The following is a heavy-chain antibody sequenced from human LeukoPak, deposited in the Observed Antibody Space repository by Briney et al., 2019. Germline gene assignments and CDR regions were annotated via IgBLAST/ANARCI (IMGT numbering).Heavy chain of an antibody. D-gene: IGHD1-26*01. CDR3: ARARGDYFDY. Sequence: GGSLRLSCAAAGFTFSTYAMSWVRQAPGKGLEWVSAISGSGSSTYYADSVKGRFTISRDNSKNTLYLQMNRLRAEDTAVYYCARARGDYFDYWGQGTLVTVSS. CDR1: GFTFSTYA. V-gene: IGHV3-23*01. CDR2: ISGSGSST. J-gene: IGHJ4*02.